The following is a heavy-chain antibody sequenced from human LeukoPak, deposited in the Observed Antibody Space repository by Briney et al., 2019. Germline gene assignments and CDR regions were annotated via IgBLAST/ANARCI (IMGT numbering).Heavy chain of an antibody. CDR3: ARDGVFGGYSYADY. D-gene: IGHD5-18*01. J-gene: IGHJ4*02. CDR1: GFTFSSYE. Sequence: GGSLRLSCAASGFTFSSYEMNWVRQAPGKGLEWFSYISSSGSTIYYADSVKGRFTISRDNAKNSLYLQMNSLRAEDTAVYYCARDGVFGGYSYADYWGQGTLVTVSS. CDR2: ISSSGSTI. V-gene: IGHV3-48*03.